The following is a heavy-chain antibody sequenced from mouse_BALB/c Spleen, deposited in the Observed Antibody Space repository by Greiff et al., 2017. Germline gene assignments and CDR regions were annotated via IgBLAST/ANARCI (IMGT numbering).Heavy chain of an antibody. CDR2: ISDGGSYT. J-gene: IGHJ3*01. D-gene: IGHD2-3*01. CDR3: ARDRGDGYPWFAY. CDR1: GFTFSDYY. Sequence: EVQLVESGGGLVKPGGSLKLSCAASGFTFSDYYMYWVRQTPEKRLEWVATISDGGSYTYYPDSVKGRFTISRDNAKNNLYLQMSSLKSEDTALYYCARDRGDGYPWFAYWGQGTLVTVSA. V-gene: IGHV5-4*02.